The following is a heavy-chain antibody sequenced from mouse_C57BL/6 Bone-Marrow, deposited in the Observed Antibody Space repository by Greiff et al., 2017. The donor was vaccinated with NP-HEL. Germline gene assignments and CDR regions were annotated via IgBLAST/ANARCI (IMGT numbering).Heavy chain of an antibody. J-gene: IGHJ3*01. V-gene: IGHV10-1*01. CDR1: GFSFNTYA. CDR3: VRHGSNFPWFAY. D-gene: IGHD2-5*01. CDR2: IRSKSNNYAT. Sequence: EVQLVESGGGLVQPKGSLKLSCAASGFSFNTYAMNWVRQAPGKGLEWVARIRSKSNNYATYYADSVKDRFTISRDDSESMLYLQMNNLKTEDTAMYYCVRHGSNFPWFAYWGQGTLVTVSA.